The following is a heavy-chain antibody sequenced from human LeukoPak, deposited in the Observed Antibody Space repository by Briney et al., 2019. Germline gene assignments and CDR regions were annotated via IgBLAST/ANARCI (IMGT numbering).Heavy chain of an antibody. V-gene: IGHV4-34*01. CDR1: GGSFSGHY. CDR2: INHNGIT. D-gene: IGHD3-16*01. Sequence: PSETLSLTCAVYGGSFSGHYWTWIRQPPGKGLEWIGEINHNGITNYNPSLKSRVTISVDTSKNQFSLELRSVTAADTAVYYCARSMSGGLECDSWAQGSLVTVSS. CDR3: ARSMSGGLECDS. J-gene: IGHJ4*02.